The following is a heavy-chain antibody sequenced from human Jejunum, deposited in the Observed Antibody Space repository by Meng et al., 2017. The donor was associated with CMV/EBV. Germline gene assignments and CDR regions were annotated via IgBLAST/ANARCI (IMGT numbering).Heavy chain of an antibody. V-gene: IGHV4-30-4*08. Sequence: QVPLQESGPGLVKPSQTLSLTCSVSGGSIGSGDYYWSWIRQPPGKGREWIGYIHDTGSTYYNPSLKSRVDISLGTSRNHFSLTLSSVTAEDTAVYFCARGSIFVSFDSWGQGTLVTVSS. J-gene: IGHJ4*02. D-gene: IGHD3-3*01. CDR2: IHDTGST. CDR1: GGSIGSGDYY. CDR3: ARGSIFVSFDS.